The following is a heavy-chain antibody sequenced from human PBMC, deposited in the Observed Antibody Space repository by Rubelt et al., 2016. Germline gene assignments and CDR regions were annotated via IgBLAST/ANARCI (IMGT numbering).Heavy chain of an antibody. V-gene: IGHV3-7*04. CDR1: GFTFSSYW. Sequence: EVQLVESGGGLVQPGGSLRLSCAASGFTFSSYWVTWVRQAPGKGLEWVANIKQDGSEKYYVDSVKGRFTISRDNAKKSLYLQMNSLRAEDTAVYYCAREPYYSRPHNAFDVWGQGTMVTVSS. CDR2: IKQDGSEK. CDR3: AREPYYSRPHNAFDV. J-gene: IGHJ3*01. D-gene: IGHD3-16*01.